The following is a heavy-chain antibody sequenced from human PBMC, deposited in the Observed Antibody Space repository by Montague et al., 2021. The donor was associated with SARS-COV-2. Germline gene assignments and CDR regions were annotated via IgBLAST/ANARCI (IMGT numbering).Heavy chain of an antibody. J-gene: IGHJ6*02. CDR1: GGSISSSNW. Sequence: SETLSLTCAVSGGSISSSNWWSWVRQPPGKGLEWIGEIYHSGSTNYNPSLKSRVTISVDKSKNQFSLKLSSVTAADTAVYYCARVHPLWFGELLLDYCYYYGMDFWGQGTTVTVSS. CDR3: ARVHPLWFGELLLDYCYYYGMDF. V-gene: IGHV4-4*02. CDR2: IYHSGST. D-gene: IGHD3-10*01.